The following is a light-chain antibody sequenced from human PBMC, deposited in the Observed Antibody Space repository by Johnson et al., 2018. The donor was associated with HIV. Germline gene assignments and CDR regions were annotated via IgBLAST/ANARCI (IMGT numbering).Light chain of an antibody. CDR1: SSNIGNKY. CDR3: GTWDSSLSAYV. V-gene: IGLV1-51*02. CDR2: ENN. J-gene: IGLJ1*01. Sequence: QSVLTQPPSVSAAPGQKVTVSCSGSSSNIGNKYVSWYQQLPGTAPKLLIYENNKRPSGIPDRFSASKSGTSATLGITGLQTGDEADYYCGTWDSSLSAYVFGTGTKVTVL.